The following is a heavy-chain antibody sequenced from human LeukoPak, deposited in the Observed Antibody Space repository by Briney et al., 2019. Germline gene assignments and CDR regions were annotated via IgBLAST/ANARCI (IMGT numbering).Heavy chain of an antibody. CDR1: GFTFRNYD. CDR2: IPGGGGTT. J-gene: IGHJ4*02. V-gene: IGHV3-23*01. Sequence: GGTLRLSCAASGFTFRNYDMSWVRQAPGKGLEWASAIPGGGGTTYYADSVKGRFTISRDNSKNTLYLQMKSLRAEDTAVYYCAKGFMVRGLIRYFDYWGQGTLVTVSS. CDR3: AKGFMVRGLIRYFDY. D-gene: IGHD3-10*01.